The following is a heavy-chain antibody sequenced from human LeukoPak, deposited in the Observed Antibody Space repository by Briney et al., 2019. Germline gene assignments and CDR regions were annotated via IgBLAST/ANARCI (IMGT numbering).Heavy chain of an antibody. CDR2: FDPEDGET. CDR1: GYTLTELS. Sequence: ASVKVSCKVSGYTLTELSMHWVRQAPGKGLEWMGGFDPEDGETIYAQKFQGRVTMTEDTSTDTAYMELSSLRSEDTAVYYCATDRGDYCDSRGIFDYWGQGTLVTVSS. D-gene: IGHD3-22*01. J-gene: IGHJ4*02. CDR3: ATDRGDYCDSRGIFDY. V-gene: IGHV1-24*01.